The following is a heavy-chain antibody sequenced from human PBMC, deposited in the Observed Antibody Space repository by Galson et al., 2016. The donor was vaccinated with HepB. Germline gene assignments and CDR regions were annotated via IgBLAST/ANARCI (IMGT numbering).Heavy chain of an antibody. CDR2: ISGGGGST. CDR3: AKDPFYYDSSAYYYH. CDR1: GFNLRSYS. Sequence: SLRLSCAASGFNLRSYSMNWVRQAPGKGLEWVSAISGGGGSTYYPDSVKGRFTLSRDNSKNTLYLQMNSLRAEDTAVDYCAKDPFYYDSSAYYYHWGQGTLVTVSS. J-gene: IGHJ5*02. V-gene: IGHV3-23*01. D-gene: IGHD3-22*01.